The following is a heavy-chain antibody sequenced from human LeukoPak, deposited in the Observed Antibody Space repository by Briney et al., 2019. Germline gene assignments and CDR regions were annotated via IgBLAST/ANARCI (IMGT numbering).Heavy chain of an antibody. V-gene: IGHV4-38-2*02. CDR1: GYSIRSGYY. CDR2: LHHTSST. CDR3: ARDRESSPWELLLDY. D-gene: IGHD1-26*01. Sequence: PSETLSLTCAVSGYSIRSGYYWAWIRQPPGKGLEWIGSLHHTSSTYYNPSLKSRVTMSVDKSNNKFSLKLSSVTAADTALYYCARDRESSPWELLLDYSGQGILVTVSS. J-gene: IGHJ4*02.